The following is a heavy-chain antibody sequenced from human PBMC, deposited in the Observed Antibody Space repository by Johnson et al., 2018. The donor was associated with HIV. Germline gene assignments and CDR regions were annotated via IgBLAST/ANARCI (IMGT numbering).Heavy chain of an antibody. CDR1: GFSVSSKY. Sequence: VQLVESGGGLVQPGGSLRLSCAASGFSVSSKYMSWVRQAPGKGLEWVSVIYSGGSTYYADSVTGRFTISRDNAKHSLSLQMNSLRVEDTAVYFCASQVRGLRLGVDAFDIWGQGTMVTVSS. D-gene: IGHD3-16*01. V-gene: IGHV3-66*04. CDR2: IYSGGST. J-gene: IGHJ3*02. CDR3: ASQVRGLRLGVDAFDI.